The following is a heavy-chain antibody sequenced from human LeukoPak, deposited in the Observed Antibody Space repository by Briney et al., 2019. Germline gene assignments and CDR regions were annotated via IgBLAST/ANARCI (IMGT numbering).Heavy chain of an antibody. D-gene: IGHD3-22*01. CDR2: ISSSGSTI. J-gene: IGHJ5*02. CDR3: ARVKNYYDSSGYYDTNWFDP. Sequence: PGGSLRLSCAASGFTFSDYYMSWIRQAPGKGLEWVSYISSSGSTIYHADSVKGRFTISRDNAKNSLYLQMNSLRAEDTAVYYCARVKNYYDSSGYYDTNWFDPWGQGTLVTVSS. CDR1: GFTFSDYY. V-gene: IGHV3-11*01.